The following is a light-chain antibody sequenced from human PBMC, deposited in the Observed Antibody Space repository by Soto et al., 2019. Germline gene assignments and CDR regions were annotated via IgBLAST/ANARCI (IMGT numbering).Light chain of an antibody. J-gene: IGKJ1*01. Sequence: EIVLTQSPATLSLSPGERDTLSCRASQSVSSYLGWYQQKPGQAPRLLIYDASNRATGIPARFSGSGSGTDFTLTISSLEPEDSAVYYCQQRYNWPRTFGQGTKVDNK. CDR3: QQRYNWPRT. CDR2: DAS. V-gene: IGKV3-11*01. CDR1: QSVSSY.